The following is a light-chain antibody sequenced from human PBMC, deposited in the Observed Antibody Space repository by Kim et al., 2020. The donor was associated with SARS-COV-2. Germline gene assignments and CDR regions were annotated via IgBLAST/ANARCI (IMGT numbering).Light chain of an antibody. CDR3: MQALQTPLT. CDR2: LGS. CDR1: QSLLDSNGYTY. V-gene: IGKV2-28*01. Sequence: EPASISCRSSQSLLDSNGYTYLDWYLQKPGQSPQLLIYLGSTRASGVPDRFSGSGSGTDFTLEISIVEAEDVGIYYCMQALQTPLTFGVGTKLEIK. J-gene: IGKJ4*01.